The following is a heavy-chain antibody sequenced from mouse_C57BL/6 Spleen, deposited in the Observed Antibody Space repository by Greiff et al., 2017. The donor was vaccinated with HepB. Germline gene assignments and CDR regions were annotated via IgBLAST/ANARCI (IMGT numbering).Heavy chain of an antibody. CDR3: ARGDYYGSSYTY. CDR1: GYAFSSSW. J-gene: IGHJ2*01. CDR2: IYPGDGDT. D-gene: IGHD1-1*01. V-gene: IGHV1-82*01. Sequence: QVQLQQSGPELVKPGASVKISCKASGYAFSSSWMNWVKQRPGKGLEWIGRIYPGDGDTNYNGKFKGKATLTADKSSSTAYMQLSSLTSEDSAVYFCARGDYYGSSYTYWGQGTTLTVSS.